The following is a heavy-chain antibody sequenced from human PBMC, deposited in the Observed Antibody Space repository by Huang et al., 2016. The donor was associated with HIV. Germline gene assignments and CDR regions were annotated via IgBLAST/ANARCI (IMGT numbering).Heavy chain of an antibody. CDR1: GFSFSHYG. V-gene: IGHV3-30*02. CDR2: IRFDGGNK. CDR3: ATDLGGYSFDY. Sequence: QEQLVESGGGVVQPGGSLRLSCATSGFSFSHYGMHWVRPASGKGLEWVAFIRFDGGNKHYADSAKGRFTISRDNSKKMLFLEMNSLRGDDTAFYYCATDLGGYSFDYWGQGALVSVSS. D-gene: IGHD2-21*02. J-gene: IGHJ4*02.